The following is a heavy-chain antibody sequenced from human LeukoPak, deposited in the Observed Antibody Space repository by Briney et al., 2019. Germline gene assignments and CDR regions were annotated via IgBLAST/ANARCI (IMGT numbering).Heavy chain of an antibody. CDR2: INPNSDDT. J-gene: IGHJ3*02. D-gene: IGHD1-14*01. Sequence: ASVKVSCKASGYTFTGYYMHWVRQAPGQGLEWMGWINPNSDDTNYAQKFQGRVTMTRDTSISTAYMELSRLGSDDTAVYYCARGQTTFDAFDIWGQGTVVTVSS. V-gene: IGHV1-2*02. CDR1: GYTFTGYY. CDR3: ARGQTTFDAFDI.